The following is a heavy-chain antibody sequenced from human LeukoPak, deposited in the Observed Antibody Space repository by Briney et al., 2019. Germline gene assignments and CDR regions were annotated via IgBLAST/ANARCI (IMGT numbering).Heavy chain of an antibody. CDR1: GFTVSSNY. J-gene: IGHJ4*02. CDR2: IYSDGTT. D-gene: IGHD2-2*01. Sequence: GGSLRLSCAASGFTVSSNYMSWVRQAPGMGLEWVSIIYSDGTTYYVDSVKGRFTISRDNSKNTLYLQMNSLRAEDTAVYCCARWFCASTSCYYDYWGQGTLVTVSS. CDR3: ARWFCASTSCYYDY. V-gene: IGHV3-53*01.